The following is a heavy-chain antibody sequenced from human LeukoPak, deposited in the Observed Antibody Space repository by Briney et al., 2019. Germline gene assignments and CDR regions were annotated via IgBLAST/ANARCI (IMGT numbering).Heavy chain of an antibody. V-gene: IGHV1-2*02. CDR2: IDPKSGDT. Sequence: ASVKVSCEASGYTFTGNHVHWVRQAPGEGLEWMGWIDPKSGDTKYAQKFQDRVAMTSDTSISTAYMELSGLRSDDTAVYFCAREADIVSFDLWGRGTLVTVSP. CDR1: GYTFTGNH. CDR3: AREADIVSFDL. D-gene: IGHD3-16*02. J-gene: IGHJ2*01.